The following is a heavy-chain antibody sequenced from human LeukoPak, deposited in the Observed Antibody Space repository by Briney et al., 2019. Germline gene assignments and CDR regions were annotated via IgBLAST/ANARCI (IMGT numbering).Heavy chain of an antibody. D-gene: IGHD2-2*02. Sequence: GASVKVSCKASGYTFTSYGISWVRQAPGQGLEWMGWISAYNGNTKYAQKVQGRVTLTTDTSTSTAYMELRSLRSDDTAVYYCARDGESRFYTYYYYMDVWGKGTTVTVSS. J-gene: IGHJ6*03. CDR2: ISAYNGNT. CDR1: GYTFTSYG. V-gene: IGHV1-18*01. CDR3: ARDGESRFYTYYYYMDV.